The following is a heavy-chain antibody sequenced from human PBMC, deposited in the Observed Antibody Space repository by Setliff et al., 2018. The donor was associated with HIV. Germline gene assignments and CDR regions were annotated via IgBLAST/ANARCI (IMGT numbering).Heavy chain of an antibody. CDR1: GYSISSGDY. CDR3: ARDPGDYDYVWGTKRGWFDP. V-gene: IGHV4-38-2*02. D-gene: IGHD3-16*01. CDR2: IYHSGST. Sequence: SQTLSLTCTVSGYSISSGDYWGWIRQPPGKGLEWIGSIYHSGSTYYNPSLKSRVTIAVDTSKNQFSLKLSSVTAADTAVYYCARDPGDYDYVWGTKRGWFDPWGQGTLVTVSS. J-gene: IGHJ5*02.